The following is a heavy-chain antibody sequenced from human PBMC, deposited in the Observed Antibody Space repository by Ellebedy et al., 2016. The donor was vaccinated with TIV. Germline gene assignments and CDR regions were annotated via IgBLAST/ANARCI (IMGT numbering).Heavy chain of an antibody. CDR3: ARATLVATTTLDY. Sequence: SQTLSLTCAFSGVSISSSYWTWIRQPPGGALECIGYFYYSVNTNYSPSLKSRVTISVDTSKNQFSLRLTSVTAADTAVYYCARATLVATTTLDYWGQGTLVTVSS. CDR2: FYYSVNT. J-gene: IGHJ4*02. V-gene: IGHV4-59*12. CDR1: GVSISSSY. D-gene: IGHD5-12*01.